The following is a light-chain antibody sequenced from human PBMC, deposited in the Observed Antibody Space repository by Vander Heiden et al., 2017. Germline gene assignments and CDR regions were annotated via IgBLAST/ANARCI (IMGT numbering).Light chain of an antibody. V-gene: IGLV3-1*01. CDR3: QAWDRSTDVV. CDR2: QDS. J-gene: IGLJ2*01. CDR1: KLGDKY. Sequence: SSELTQPPSLCVSQGQTASITCTGDKLGDKYAGCYQQKPGGNPVLVINQDSRRPPGIAERFSGSNTGNTATLTISGTQDVDEADYYCQAWDRSTDVVFGGGTKLTVL.